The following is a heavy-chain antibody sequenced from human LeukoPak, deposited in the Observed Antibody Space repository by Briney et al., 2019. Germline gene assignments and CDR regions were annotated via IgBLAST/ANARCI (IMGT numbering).Heavy chain of an antibody. Sequence: GASVKVSCKASGYTFTSNGISWVRLAAGRGLEGMGWISASTGNTNYAQKLQGRVTLTRDTSTSTAYMELRSLRSDDTAVYYCARDIRYSFEGWGQGTLVTVSS. V-gene: IGHV1-18*04. J-gene: IGHJ4*02. CDR1: GYTFTSNG. CDR3: ARDIRYSFEG. D-gene: IGHD3-9*01. CDR2: ISASTGNT.